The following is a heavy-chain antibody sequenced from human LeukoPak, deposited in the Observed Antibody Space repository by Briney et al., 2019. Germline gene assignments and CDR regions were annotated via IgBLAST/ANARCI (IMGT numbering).Heavy chain of an antibody. CDR2: IYSGGST. D-gene: IGHD2-21*01. J-gene: IGHJ4*02. CDR3: AREGVKGKEVY. Sequence: LRLAWAPAAFTVSIKYTGWVRQQPGNGRGWVSVIYSGGSTYYEDSVKGRFIISRDKSKNTLYLQMNSLRAEDTAVYYCAREGVKGKEVYWGQGGLVTVSS. CDR1: AFTVSIKY. V-gene: IGHV3-66*01.